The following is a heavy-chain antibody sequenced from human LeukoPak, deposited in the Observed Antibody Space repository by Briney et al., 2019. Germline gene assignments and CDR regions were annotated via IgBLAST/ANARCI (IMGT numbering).Heavy chain of an antibody. CDR3: AKDATYYYDSSGYEY. J-gene: IGHJ4*02. D-gene: IGHD3-22*01. CDR1: GFTFDDYA. CDR2: ISGDGGST. V-gene: IGHV3-43*02. Sequence: PGGSLRLSCAASGFTFDDYAMHWVRQAPGKGLEWVSPISGDGGSTYYADSVKGRFTISRDNSKNSLYLQMNSLRTEDTALYYCAKDATYYYDSSGYEYWGQGTLVTVSS.